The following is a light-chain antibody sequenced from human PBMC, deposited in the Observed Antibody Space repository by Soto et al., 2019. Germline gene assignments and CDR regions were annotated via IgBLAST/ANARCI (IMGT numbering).Light chain of an antibody. J-gene: IGKJ1*01. CDR1: QSVSSA. CDR3: QQYRDWPTT. Sequence: EIVMTQSPVTLSVSPGDRATLSCWASQSVSSAVAWYQQKFGHAPRLLIYSAYTRAAGVPVRFSGSGSGTDFTLTITSLESEDVGVYYCQQYRDWPTTFGQGTKVEI. V-gene: IGKV3-15*01. CDR2: SAY.